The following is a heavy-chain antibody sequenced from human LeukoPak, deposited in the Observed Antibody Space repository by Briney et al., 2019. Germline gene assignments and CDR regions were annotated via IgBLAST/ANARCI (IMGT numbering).Heavy chain of an antibody. J-gene: IGHJ5*02. D-gene: IGHD3-22*01. CDR3: ARLTGITMIVAP. Sequence: SGTLSLTCAVSGGSITSSDWWSWVHQPPGKGLEWIGEIYHSGITHYNPSLKSRLTISVDKSKNQFSLKLSSVTAADTAVYYCARLTGITMIVAPWGQGTLVTVSS. V-gene: IGHV4-4*02. CDR1: GGSITSSDW. CDR2: IYHSGIT.